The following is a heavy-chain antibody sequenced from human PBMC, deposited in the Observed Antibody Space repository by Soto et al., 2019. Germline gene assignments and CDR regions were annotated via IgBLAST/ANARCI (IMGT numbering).Heavy chain of an antibody. D-gene: IGHD2-15*01. J-gene: IGHJ4*02. V-gene: IGHV4-31*03. CDR2: RYYSEST. CDR3: ARTKCSGGSCYSWYLDY. Sequence: LSLTCTVSGGSITTGGYYWSWIRQLPGKGLEWIGHRYYSESTYYNPSLKSRVSISLDTSKNQFSLKLSFVTAADTAMYYCARTKCSGGSCYSWYLDYWGQGTPVTVS. CDR1: GGSITTGGYY.